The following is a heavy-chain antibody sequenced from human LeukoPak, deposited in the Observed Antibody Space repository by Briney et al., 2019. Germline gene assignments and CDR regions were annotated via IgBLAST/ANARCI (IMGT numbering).Heavy chain of an antibody. J-gene: IGHJ4*02. D-gene: IGHD2-15*01. CDR2: IGGSGVST. CDR3: AKGLRYCSSGNCNSPVDY. CDR1: GFTFSNYA. Sequence: GGSLRLSCAMSGFTFSNYAMSWVRQAPGKGLEWVSTIGGSGVSTYYADSVKGRFTISRDNSKNTLYLQMNSLRAEDTAVCYCAKGLRYCSSGNCNSPVDYWGQGTLVTVSS. V-gene: IGHV3-23*01.